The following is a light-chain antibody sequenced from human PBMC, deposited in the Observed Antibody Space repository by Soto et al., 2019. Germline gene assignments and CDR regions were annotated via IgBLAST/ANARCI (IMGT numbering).Light chain of an antibody. CDR1: SSDVGGYNH. CDR3: CSYTSLSTVV. J-gene: IGLJ2*01. V-gene: IGLV2-14*01. Sequence: QSVLTQPASVSGSPGQSITISCTRTSSDVGGYNHVSWYQHSPGKAPKLILFAVSDRPSGVSHRFSGSKSGNTASLTISGLQAEDEADYYCCSYTSLSTVVFGGGTQLTVL. CDR2: AVS.